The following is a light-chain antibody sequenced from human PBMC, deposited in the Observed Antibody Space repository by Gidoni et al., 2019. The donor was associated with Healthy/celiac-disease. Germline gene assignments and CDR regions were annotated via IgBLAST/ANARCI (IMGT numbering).Light chain of an antibody. CDR2: DAS. CDR3: QQRSNWPLT. V-gene: IGKV3-11*01. J-gene: IGKJ4*01. Sequence: EIVLTQSTATLSLSPGERDTLSCRDSQSVSRDLAWYHQKPGQAPRLLIYDASNRATGIPARFSGSGSGTDFTLTISSLEPEDFAVYYCQQRSNWPLTFGGGTKVEIK. CDR1: QSVSRD.